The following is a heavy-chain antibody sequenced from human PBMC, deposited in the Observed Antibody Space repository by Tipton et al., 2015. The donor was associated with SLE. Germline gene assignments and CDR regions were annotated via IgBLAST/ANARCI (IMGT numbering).Heavy chain of an antibody. J-gene: IGHJ2*01. CDR1: GFSISSSSYT. CDR3: ARDVYCSGGSCFDWYFDL. CDR2: IHYSGST. D-gene: IGHD2-15*01. V-gene: IGHV4-39*07. Sequence: TLSLTCTVSGFSISSSSYTWGWIRQPPGKGLEWIGTIHYSGSTNYNPSLKSRVTISVDTSNNQFSLKLSSVTAADTAVYYCARDVYCSGGSCFDWYFDLWGRGTLVTVSS.